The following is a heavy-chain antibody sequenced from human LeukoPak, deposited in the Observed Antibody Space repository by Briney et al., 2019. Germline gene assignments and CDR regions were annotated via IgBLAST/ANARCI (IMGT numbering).Heavy chain of an antibody. CDR3: AKEEVPNDY. D-gene: IGHD2-2*01. CDR1: GFTLNSNA. CDR2: ISRMGVTT. V-gene: IGHV3-23*01. J-gene: IGHJ4*02. Sequence: GESLRLSCAVSGFTLNSNAMCWVRQAPGKGLEWVSGISRMGVTTYYADSVKGRFTISRDTSKNTLYLQMNTLRPEDTAVYYCAKEEVPNDYWGQGTLVTVSS.